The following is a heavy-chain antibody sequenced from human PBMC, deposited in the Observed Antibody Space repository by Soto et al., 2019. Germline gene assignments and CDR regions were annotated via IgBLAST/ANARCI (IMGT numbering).Heavy chain of an antibody. D-gene: IGHD5-18*01. CDR2: ISSSSSYT. V-gene: IGHV3-11*06. CDR3: ARDRLDTAMVRMYYGMDV. Sequence: PGGSLRLSCAASGFTFSDYYMSWIRQAPGKGLEWVSYISSSSSYTNYADSVKGRFTISRDNAKNSLYLQMNSLRAEDTAVYYCARDRLDTAMVRMYYGMDVWGQGTTVTVPS. CDR1: GFTFSDYY. J-gene: IGHJ6*02.